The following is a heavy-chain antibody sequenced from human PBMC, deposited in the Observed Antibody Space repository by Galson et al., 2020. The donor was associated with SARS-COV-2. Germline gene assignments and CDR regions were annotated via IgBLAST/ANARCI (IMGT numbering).Heavy chain of an antibody. CDR3: VRRPASGTTNYDF. Sequence: LGESLKISCHGSGYSFSHYWIRWVRQMPGKGLEWVGIIYVDDSETRYSPPFQGQVSISADRSINTAYLQWGSLKASDTAMYYCVRRPASGTTNYDFWGQGTLVTVSS. J-gene: IGHJ4*02. V-gene: IGHV5-51*01. D-gene: IGHD1-7*01. CDR2: IYVDDSET. CDR1: GYSFSHYW.